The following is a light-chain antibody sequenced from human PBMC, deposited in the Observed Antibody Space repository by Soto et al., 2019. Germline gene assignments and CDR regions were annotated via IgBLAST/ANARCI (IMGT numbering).Light chain of an antibody. CDR1: QDVSRS. CDR2: AAS. J-gene: IGKJ1*01. CDR3: QHYNSYSEA. V-gene: IGKV1-9*01. Sequence: DTQLTQSPSFLSASVGDRVTITCRASQDVSRSVGWYQQKPGKAPELLISAASTLHSGVPSRFSGSGSGTDFTLTISSLQPDDFATYYCQHYNSYSEAFGQGTKVDIK.